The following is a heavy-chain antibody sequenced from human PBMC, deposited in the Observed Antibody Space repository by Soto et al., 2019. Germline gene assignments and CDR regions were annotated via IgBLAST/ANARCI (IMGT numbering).Heavy chain of an antibody. CDR3: TRALREELPIYYFDY. Sequence: QVTLKESGPVLVKPTEPLTLTCTVSGFSLSKTRMGVSWIRQPPGKAREWLGHITCNDERPYNTSLKSRLTISEDTSKSQVVITMTSVDPMDTGTYFCTRALREELPIYYFDYWGQVTLVTVSS. D-gene: IGHD1-7*01. CDR2: ITCNDER. CDR1: GFSLSKTRMG. V-gene: IGHV2-26*01. J-gene: IGHJ4*02.